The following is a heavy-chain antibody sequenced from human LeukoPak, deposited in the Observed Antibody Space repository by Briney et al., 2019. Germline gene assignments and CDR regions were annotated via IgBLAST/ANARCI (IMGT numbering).Heavy chain of an antibody. V-gene: IGHV3-7*01. Sequence: QAGGSLRLSCAASGFTFSSYWMSWVRQAPGKGLEWVANIKQDGSEKYYVDSVKGRFTISRDNAKSSLYLQMNSLRAEDTAVYYCARETGDIVLMVYDNWFDPWGQGTLVTVSS. CDR3: ARETGDIVLMVYDNWFDP. D-gene: IGHD2-8*01. J-gene: IGHJ5*02. CDR2: IKQDGSEK. CDR1: GFTFSSYW.